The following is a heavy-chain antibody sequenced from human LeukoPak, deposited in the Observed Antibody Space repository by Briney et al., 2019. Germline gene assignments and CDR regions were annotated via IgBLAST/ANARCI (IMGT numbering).Heavy chain of an antibody. CDR2: INSDGRST. V-gene: IGHV3-74*01. J-gene: IGHJ4*02. CDR3: ARGADSGYGSDN. D-gene: IGHD3-9*01. Sequence: GGSLRLSCAAAAFTFSNYWIHWARQPPGKGLGWVSRINSDGRSTNYADSVKGRFNISRDNAKNTLYLQMNSLRAEDTAVYYCARGADSGYGSDNWGRGTLVSVSS. CDR1: AFTFSNYW.